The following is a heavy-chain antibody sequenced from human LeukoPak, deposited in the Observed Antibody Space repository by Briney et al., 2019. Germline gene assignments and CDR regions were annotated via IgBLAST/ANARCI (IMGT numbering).Heavy chain of an antibody. J-gene: IGHJ3*02. Sequence: GGSLRLSCAASGFTVSSNYMSWVRQAPGKGLEWVSVIYSGGSTYYADSVKGRFTISRDNSKNTLYLQMNSLRAEDTAVYYCAREILTYPITDAFDIWGQGTMVTVSS. CDR3: AREILTYPITDAFDI. CDR1: GFTVSSNY. D-gene: IGHD3-3*01. V-gene: IGHV3-66*02. CDR2: IYSGGST.